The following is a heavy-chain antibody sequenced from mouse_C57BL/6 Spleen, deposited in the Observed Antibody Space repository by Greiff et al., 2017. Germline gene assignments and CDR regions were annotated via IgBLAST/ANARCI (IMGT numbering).Heavy chain of an antibody. CDR1: GYTFTSYG. Sequence: VQLQQSGAELARPGASVKLSCKASGYTFTSYGISWVKQRTGQGLEWIGEINPRSGNTYYNEKFKGKATLTADKSSSTAYMELRSLTSEDSAVYFCARGYGSSYDFDYWGQGTTLTVSS. D-gene: IGHD1-1*01. J-gene: IGHJ2*01. CDR2: INPRSGNT. V-gene: IGHV1-81*01. CDR3: ARGYGSSYDFDY.